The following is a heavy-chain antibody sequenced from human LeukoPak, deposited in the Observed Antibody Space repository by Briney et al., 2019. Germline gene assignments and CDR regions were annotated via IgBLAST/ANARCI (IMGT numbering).Heavy chain of an antibody. CDR1: GGSISSGGYY. CDR3: AREGDSTQFDY. J-gene: IGHJ4*02. CDR2: IYYSGST. D-gene: IGHD2-21*01. V-gene: IGHV4-31*03. Sequence: PSETLSLTCTVSGGSISSGGYYWSWIRQHPGKGLEWIGYIYYSGSTYYNPSLKSRVTISVDTSKNQFSLKLSSVTAADTAVYYCAREGDSTQFDYWGQGTLVTVSS.